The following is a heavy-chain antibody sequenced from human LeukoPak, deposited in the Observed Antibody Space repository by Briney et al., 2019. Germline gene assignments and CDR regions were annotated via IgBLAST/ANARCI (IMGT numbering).Heavy chain of an antibody. CDR2: INPNNGDT. CDR1: GYTFTAHY. V-gene: IGHV1-2*02. CDR3: ATNILVRDIINWFDP. Sequence: ASVKVSCKASGYTFTAHYIHWVRQAPGQGLEWMGWINPNNGDTMYVQKFQGRVTMTRDTSISTAYMELSSLRYDDTAVYYCATNILVRDIINWFDPWGQGTLVTVSS. J-gene: IGHJ5*02. D-gene: IGHD3-10*01.